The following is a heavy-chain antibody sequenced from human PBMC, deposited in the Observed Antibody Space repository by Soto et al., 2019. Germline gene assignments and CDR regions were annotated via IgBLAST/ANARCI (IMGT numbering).Heavy chain of an antibody. CDR2: ISSSSSYI. CDR1: GFTFSSYS. Sequence: EVQLVESGGGLVKPGGSLRLSCAASGFTFSSYSMNWVRQAPGKGLEWVSSISSSSSYIYYADSVKGRFTISRDNAKXXXXXXXXXXXXXXXXXXXXAXSWNYYYYYGMDVWGQGTTVTVSS. J-gene: IGHJ6*02. D-gene: IGHD3-3*01. V-gene: IGHV3-21*01. CDR3: AXSWNYYYYYGMDV.